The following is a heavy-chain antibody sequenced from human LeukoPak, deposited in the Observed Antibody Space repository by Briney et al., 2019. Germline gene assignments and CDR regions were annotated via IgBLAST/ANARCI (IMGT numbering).Heavy chain of an antibody. D-gene: IGHD6-6*01. CDR1: GYTFTSYA. CDR3: ASPRKPSYSSSMDYGMDV. J-gene: IGHJ6*02. V-gene: IGHV1-3*01. CDR2: INAGNGNT. Sequence: ASVKVSCKASGYTFTSYAMHWVRQAPGQRLGWMGWINAGNGNTKYSQKFQGRVTITRDTSASTAYMELSSLRSEDTAVYYCASPRKPSYSSSMDYGMDVWGQGTTVTVSS.